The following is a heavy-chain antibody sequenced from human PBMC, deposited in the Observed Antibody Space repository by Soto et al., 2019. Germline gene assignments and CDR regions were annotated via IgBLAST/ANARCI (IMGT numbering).Heavy chain of an antibody. CDR1: GGSISSGGYS. CDR3: ARDQLEGNWFDP. J-gene: IGHJ5*02. D-gene: IGHD1-1*01. CDR2: IYHSGST. Sequence: SETLSLTCAVSGGSISSGGYSWNWIRQPLRKGLEWIGYIYHSGSTYYNPSLKSRVTISVDKSKNQFSLKLTSVTAADTAVYYCARDQLEGNWFDPWGQGTLVTVSS. V-gene: IGHV4-30-2*01.